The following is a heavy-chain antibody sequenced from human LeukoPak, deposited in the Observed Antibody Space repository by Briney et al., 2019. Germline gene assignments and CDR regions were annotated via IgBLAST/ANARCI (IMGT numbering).Heavy chain of an antibody. V-gene: IGHV3-30*04. CDR1: GFTFSSYA. CDR3: ARDPSISSGWLKGNYFDY. CDR2: ISYDGSNK. J-gene: IGHJ4*02. Sequence: PGGSLRLSCAASGFTFSSYAMHWVRQAPGKGLEWVAVISYDGSNKYYADSVKGRFTISRDNSKNTLYLQMNSLRAEDTAVYYCARDPSISSGWLKGNYFDYWGQGTLVTVSS. D-gene: IGHD6-19*01.